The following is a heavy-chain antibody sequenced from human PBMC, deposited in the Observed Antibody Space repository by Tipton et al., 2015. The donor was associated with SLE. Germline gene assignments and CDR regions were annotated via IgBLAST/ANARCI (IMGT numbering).Heavy chain of an antibody. V-gene: IGHV3-30*04. CDR1: GFTSSLHA. Sequence: RSLRLSCVASGFTSSLHAMHWVRQAPGKGLEWVAVISYDGTYKYYADSVRGRFTISRDHSTSTVYLQMNSLRTEDTAVYYCTRDASDGSSSLDVWGKGTTVFVSS. J-gene: IGHJ6*04. CDR3: TRDASDGSSSLDV. D-gene: IGHD6-6*01. CDR2: ISYDGTYK.